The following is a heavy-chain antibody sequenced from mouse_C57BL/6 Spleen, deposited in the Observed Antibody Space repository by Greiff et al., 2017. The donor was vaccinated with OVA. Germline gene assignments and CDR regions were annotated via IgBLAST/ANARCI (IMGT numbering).Heavy chain of an antibody. CDR2: IYPGDGDT. J-gene: IGHJ2*01. CDR3: ARTRDSSGTFDY. Sequence: QVQLKQSGPELVKPGASVKISCKASGYAFSSSWMNWVKQRPGKGLEWIGRIYPGDGDTNYNGKFKGKATLTADKSSSTAYMQLSSLTSEDSAVDFCARTRDSSGTFDYWGQGTTLTVSS. D-gene: IGHD3-2*02. CDR1: GYAFSSSW. V-gene: IGHV1-82*01.